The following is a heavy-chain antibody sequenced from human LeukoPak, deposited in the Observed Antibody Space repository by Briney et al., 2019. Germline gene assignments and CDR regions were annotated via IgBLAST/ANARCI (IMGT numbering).Heavy chain of an antibody. CDR3: ARDRAGSAWYTTFDY. D-gene: IGHD6-19*01. V-gene: IGHV1-18*01. Sequence: ASVKVSCKASGYTFTSLGISWVRQAPGQGLEWMGWISTYNGNTNYAQKLQGRVTMTTDTSTSRVYMDLRSLRSDDTAVYYCARDRAGSAWYTTFDYWGQGTLVTVSS. CDR1: GYTFTSLG. J-gene: IGHJ4*02. CDR2: ISTYNGNT.